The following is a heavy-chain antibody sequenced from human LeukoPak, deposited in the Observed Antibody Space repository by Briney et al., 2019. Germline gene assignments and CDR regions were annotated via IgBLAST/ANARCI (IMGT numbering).Heavy chain of an antibody. J-gene: IGHJ6*02. CDR3: ARHRSSGGSRRHYYYGIDV. V-gene: IGHV4-59*08. D-gene: IGHD2-15*01. CDR1: GGSISNYY. Sequence: SETLSLTCTVSGGSISNYYWSWIRQPPGKGLEWIGTFYYSGTTISSPSLTSRVTMSVDTSKDQFSLKLTSVTAADTAVYYCARHRSSGGSRRHYYYGIDVWSQGTTVIVSS. CDR2: FYYSGTT.